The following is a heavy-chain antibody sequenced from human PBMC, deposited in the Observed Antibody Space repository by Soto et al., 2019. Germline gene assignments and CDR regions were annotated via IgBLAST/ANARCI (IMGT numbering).Heavy chain of an antibody. Sequence: EVQLVESGGGLVQPGGSLRLSCAASGFTFSSYSMNWVRQAPGKGLEWVSYISSSSSTIYYADSVKGRFTISRDNAKNSLYLKINRLRAEDTGVYYCVRRYCSGGSCYLGSRSYYYYYMDVWGKGTTVTVYS. CDR3: VRRYCSGGSCYLGSRSYYYYYMDV. CDR2: ISSSSSTI. V-gene: IGHV3-48*01. J-gene: IGHJ6*03. D-gene: IGHD2-15*01. CDR1: GFTFSSYS.